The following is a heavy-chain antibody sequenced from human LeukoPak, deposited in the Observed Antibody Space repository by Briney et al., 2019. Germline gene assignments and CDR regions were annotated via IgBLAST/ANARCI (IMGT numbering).Heavy chain of an antibody. CDR1: GFTFSSYW. Sequence: GGSLRLSCAASGFTFSSYWMSWVRQAPGKGLEWVSFIYSGGNTHNSDSVKGRFTISRDNSKNTLYLQMNSMRAEDTAVYYCARRAGDYSHPYDYWGQGTLVTVSS. CDR2: IYSGGNT. CDR3: ARRAGDYSHPYDY. J-gene: IGHJ4*02. D-gene: IGHD3-22*01. V-gene: IGHV3-53*01.